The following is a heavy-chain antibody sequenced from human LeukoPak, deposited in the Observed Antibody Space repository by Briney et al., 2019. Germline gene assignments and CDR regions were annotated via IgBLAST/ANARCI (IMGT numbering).Heavy chain of an antibody. D-gene: IGHD1-26*01. V-gene: IGHV3-30-3*01. CDR2: ISYDGSNK. Sequence: GGSLRLSCAASGFTFSSYAMHWVRQAPGKGLEWVAVISYDGSNKYYADSVKGRFTISRDNSKNTLYLQMNSLRAEDTAVYYCARELEGANAFDIWGQGTMVTVSS. CDR3: ARELEGANAFDI. CDR1: GFTFSSYA. J-gene: IGHJ3*02.